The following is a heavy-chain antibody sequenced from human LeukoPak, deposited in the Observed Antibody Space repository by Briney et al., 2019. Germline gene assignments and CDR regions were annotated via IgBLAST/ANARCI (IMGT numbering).Heavy chain of an antibody. CDR2: IYTSGST. Sequence: PSQTLSLTCTVSGGSFSSGSYYWSWIRQPAGKGLEWIGRIYTSGSTNYNPSLKSRVTISVYTPKNQFSLKLSSVTAADTAVYYCARGNYYYYMDVWGKGTTVTVSS. CDR3: ARGNYYYYMDV. CDR1: GGSFSSGSYY. D-gene: IGHD2/OR15-2a*01. V-gene: IGHV4-61*02. J-gene: IGHJ6*03.